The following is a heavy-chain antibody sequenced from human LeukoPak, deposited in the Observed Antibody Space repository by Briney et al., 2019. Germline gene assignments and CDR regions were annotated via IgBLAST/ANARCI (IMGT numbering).Heavy chain of an antibody. V-gene: IGHV1-46*01. CDR3: ARGGVRDSSGWSNWYLDL. CDR1: GSTFATYF. Sequence: GASVKVSCKASGSTFATYFMHWVRQAPGQGLEWMGMMNPSGGTTTYAQKFQDRVTMTSDTSTSTVYMELSYLRSEDTAVYYCARGGVRDSSGWSNWYLDLWGRGTLVTVSS. D-gene: IGHD3-22*01. CDR2: MNPSGGTT. J-gene: IGHJ2*01.